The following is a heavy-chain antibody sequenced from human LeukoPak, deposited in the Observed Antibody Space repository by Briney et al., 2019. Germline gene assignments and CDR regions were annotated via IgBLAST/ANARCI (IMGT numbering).Heavy chain of an antibody. J-gene: IGHJ6*03. CDR1: GFTFSSYA. Sequence: PGGSLRLSCAASGFTFSSYAMSWVRQAPGPGLEWVSAISGSGDRTDYADSVKGRVTISRDNSKNTLYLQMNSLRAEDTAVYYCAKGGAGYYMDVWGKGTTVTVSS. CDR3: AKGGAGYYMDV. CDR2: ISGSGDRT. V-gene: IGHV3-23*01. D-gene: IGHD3-16*01.